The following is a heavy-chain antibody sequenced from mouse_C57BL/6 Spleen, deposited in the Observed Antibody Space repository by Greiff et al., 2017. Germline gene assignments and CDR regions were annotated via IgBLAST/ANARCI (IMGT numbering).Heavy chain of an antibody. CDR2: LYPGDGDT. D-gene: IGHD1-1*01. CDR3: AREEGITTVVADCDN. J-gene: IGHJ2*01. V-gene: IGHV1-80*01. CDR1: GYAFSSFW. Sequence: QVPLKESGAELVKPGASVQISCKSSGYAFSSFWMNWVKPRPGKGLAWIGQLYPGDGDTNYNGKFKGKATLPADTSSSRAYMQLSSLTSEDSAVYCCAREEGITTVVADCDNWGQGTTLTVSS.